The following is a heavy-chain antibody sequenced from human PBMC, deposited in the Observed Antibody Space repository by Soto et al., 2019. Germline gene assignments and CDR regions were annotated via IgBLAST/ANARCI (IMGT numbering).Heavy chain of an antibody. CDR2: ISWNSGSI. D-gene: IGHD6-19*01. V-gene: IGHV3-9*01. J-gene: IGHJ4*02. CDR1: GFTFDDYA. CDR3: AKDIGRGVAVAGEFTAYYFDY. Sequence: EVQLVESGGGLVQPGRSLRLSCAASGFTFDDYAMHWVRQAPGKGLEWVSGISWNSGSIGYADSVKGRFTISRDNAKNAMKLQMNSLRAEDTALYYCAKDIGRGVAVAGEFTAYYFDYWGQGTLVTVSS.